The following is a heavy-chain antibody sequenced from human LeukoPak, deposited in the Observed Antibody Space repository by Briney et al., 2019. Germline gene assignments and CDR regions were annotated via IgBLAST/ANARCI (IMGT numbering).Heavy chain of an antibody. Sequence: SETMSLTCSVSGGSISSSSYFWGWIRQPPGKGLEWIGSIYYSGSTYSNPSLKSRVTISVDTSKSQFSLKLSSVTAADTAVYYCARDGYTYGSFDYWGQGTLVTVSS. CDR1: GGSISSSSYF. J-gene: IGHJ4*02. CDR3: ARDGYTYGSFDY. D-gene: IGHD5-18*01. V-gene: IGHV4-39*01. CDR2: IYYSGST.